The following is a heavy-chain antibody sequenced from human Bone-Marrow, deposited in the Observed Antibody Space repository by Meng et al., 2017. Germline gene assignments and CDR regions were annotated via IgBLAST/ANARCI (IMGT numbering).Heavy chain of an antibody. Sequence: VSVKVSCKASGYTFTSYYMHWVRQAPGQGLEWMGIINPSGGSTSYAQKFQGRVTMTRDTSTSTVYMELSSLRSEDTAVYYCAREPIAPFDYGVVSSKSAFDIWGQGTMVTVSS. CDR1: GYTFTSYY. CDR3: AREPIAPFDYGVVSSKSAFDI. CDR2: INPSGGST. D-gene: IGHD4-17*01. J-gene: IGHJ3*02. V-gene: IGHV1-46*01.